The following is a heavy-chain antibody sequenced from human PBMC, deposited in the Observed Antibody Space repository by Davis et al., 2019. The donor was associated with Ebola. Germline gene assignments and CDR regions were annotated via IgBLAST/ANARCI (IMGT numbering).Heavy chain of an antibody. V-gene: IGHV2-70*04. D-gene: IGHD2-15*01. J-gene: IGHJ4*02. CDR3: ARIYCSGGSCYLDY. CDR2: LDWDDDK. Sequence: SGPTLVKPPQTLTLTCTFSGFSLSTSGMRVSWIRQPPEQALEWLARLDWDDDKFYSTSLKTRLTISKDTSKNQVVLTMTNMDPVDTATYYCARIYCSGGSCYLDYWGQGTLVTVSS. CDR1: GFSLSTSGMR.